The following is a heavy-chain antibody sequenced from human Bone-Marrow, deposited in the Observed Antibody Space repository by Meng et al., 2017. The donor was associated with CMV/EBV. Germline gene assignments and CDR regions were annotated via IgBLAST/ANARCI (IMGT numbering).Heavy chain of an antibody. Sequence: LTLTCTVSGFSLSNARMGVSWVRQAPGKGLEWVSAISGSGGSTYYADSVKGRFTISRDNSKNTLYLQMNSLRAEDTAVYYCARARITIFGVVIMYYYGMDVWGQGTTVTVSS. CDR1: GFSLSNARMG. J-gene: IGHJ6*02. CDR3: ARARITIFGVVIMYYYGMDV. D-gene: IGHD3-3*01. CDR2: ISGSGGST. V-gene: IGHV3-23*01.